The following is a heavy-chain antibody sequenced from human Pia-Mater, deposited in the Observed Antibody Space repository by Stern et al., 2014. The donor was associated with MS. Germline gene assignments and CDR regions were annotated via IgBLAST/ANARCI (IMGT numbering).Heavy chain of an antibody. Sequence: EVQLMESGAELIRPGESLKISCKGAGFKFSIYWIAWVRQMPWKGLEWMGRIYPGDSETRCSPSFHGQVTMSADKSTSTAYLQWSSLNASDTAMYFCARQTTAWASDVWGQGTLVTVSS. CDR3: ARQTTAWASDV. V-gene: IGHV5-51*01. CDR2: IYPGDSET. J-gene: IGHJ4*02. CDR1: GFKFSIYW. D-gene: IGHD1-14*01.